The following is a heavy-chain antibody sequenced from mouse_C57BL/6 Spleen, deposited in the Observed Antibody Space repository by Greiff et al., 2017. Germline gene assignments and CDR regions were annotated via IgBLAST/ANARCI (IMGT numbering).Heavy chain of an antibody. Sequence: VQLKESGPGLVKPSQSLSLTCSVTGYSITSGYYWNWIRQFPGNKLEWMGYISYDGSNNYNPSLKNRISITRDTSKNQFFLKLNSVTTEDTATYYCARTGPYYSNPSWFAYWGQGTLGTVSA. D-gene: IGHD2-5*01. CDR1: GYSITSGYY. CDR2: ISYDGSN. V-gene: IGHV3-6*01. CDR3: ARTGPYYSNPSWFAY. J-gene: IGHJ3*01.